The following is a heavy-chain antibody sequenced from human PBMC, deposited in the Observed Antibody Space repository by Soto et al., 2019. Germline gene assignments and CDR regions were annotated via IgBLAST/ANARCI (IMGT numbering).Heavy chain of an antibody. V-gene: IGHV1-18*01. CDR3: ARVTPGYCSSTSCPKPTNWFDP. Sequence: ASVKVSCKAAGGTFSSYTISWVRQAPGQGLEWMGWISPNNGNTNYAQKLQGRVTMTTDTSTSTAYMELRSLRSDDTAVYYCARVTPGYCSSTSCPKPTNWFDPWGQGTLVTVS. CDR1: GGTFSSYT. J-gene: IGHJ5*02. CDR2: ISPNNGNT. D-gene: IGHD2-2*03.